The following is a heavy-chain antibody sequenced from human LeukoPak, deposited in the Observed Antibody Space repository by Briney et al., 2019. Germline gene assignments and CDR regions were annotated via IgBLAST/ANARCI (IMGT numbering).Heavy chain of an antibody. J-gene: IGHJ4*02. Sequence: GGSLRLSCAASGFTFSSYSMNWVRQAPGKGLEWVSYISSSSSTIYYADSVKGRFTISRDNAKNSLYLQMNSLRAEDTAVYYCARNDLWSGYLSYYFDYWGQATLVTVSS. CDR1: GFTFSSYS. CDR3: ARNDLWSGYLSYYFDY. D-gene: IGHD3-3*01. CDR2: ISSSSSTI. V-gene: IGHV3-48*01.